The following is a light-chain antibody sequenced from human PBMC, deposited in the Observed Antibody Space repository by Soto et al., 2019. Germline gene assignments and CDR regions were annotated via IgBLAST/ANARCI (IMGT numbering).Light chain of an antibody. V-gene: IGLV2-23*02. CDR1: SSDVGSYNL. CDR3: CSYAGSSTIL. J-gene: IGLJ2*01. CDR2: EVS. Sequence: QSALTQPASVSGSPGQSITISCTGTSSDVGSYNLVSWYQQHPGKAPKLMIYEVSQRPSGVSNRFSGSKSGNTASLTISGLQAEDEADYYCCSYAGSSTILFGGGTQLTVL.